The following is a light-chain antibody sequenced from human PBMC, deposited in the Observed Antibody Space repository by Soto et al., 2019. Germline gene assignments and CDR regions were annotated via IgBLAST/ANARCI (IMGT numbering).Light chain of an antibody. Sequence: QAVVTQPPSASGTPGQRVTISCSGSSSNIGSNSVYWYQQLPGTAPRLLIYNNNQRPSGVPDRFSGSKSGTSASLAISGLRSEDEANYYCAAWDDSLSGPVVFGGGTKLTVL. V-gene: IGLV1-47*02. CDR1: SSNIGSNS. CDR2: NNN. CDR3: AAWDDSLSGPVV. J-gene: IGLJ2*01.